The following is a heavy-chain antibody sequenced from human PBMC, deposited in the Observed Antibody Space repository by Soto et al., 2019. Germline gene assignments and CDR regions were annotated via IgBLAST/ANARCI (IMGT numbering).Heavy chain of an antibody. CDR3: AGGAGQRVPLSFDI. CDR2: IYYSGST. V-gene: IGHV4-59*01. D-gene: IGHD6-25*01. Sequence: SETLSLTCTVPGGSISSYYWSWIRQPPGKGLEWIGYIYYSGSTNYNPSLKSRVTISVDTSKNQFSLKLSSVTAADTAVYYCAGGAGQRVPLSFDIWGQGTMVTVSS. J-gene: IGHJ3*02. CDR1: GGSISSYY.